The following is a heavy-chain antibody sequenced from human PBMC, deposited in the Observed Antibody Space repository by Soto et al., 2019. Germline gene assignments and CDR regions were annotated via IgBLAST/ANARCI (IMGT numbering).Heavy chain of an antibody. CDR2: INPDTGTT. Sequence: QVQLVQSGAEVRKPGASVKLSCQASGYTFTHYYIHWVRQAPGQGLEWLGIINPDTGTTSYAQTCQGRVTQTTDTSASTVYLELSGLAAEDTAVYYCASCPIYGGDSYFAYWGQGTLVTVSS. J-gene: IGHJ4*02. V-gene: IGHV1-46*01. CDR3: ASCPIYGGDSYFAY. CDR1: GYTFTHYY. D-gene: IGHD2-21*01.